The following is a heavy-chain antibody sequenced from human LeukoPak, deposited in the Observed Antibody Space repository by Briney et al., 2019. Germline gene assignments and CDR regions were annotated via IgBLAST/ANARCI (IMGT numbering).Heavy chain of an antibody. CDR2: MSYDGSNK. J-gene: IGHJ4*02. V-gene: IGHV3-30*04. D-gene: IGHD3-10*01. Sequence: QPGRSLRLSCAASGFTFSSYAMHWVRQAPGKGLEWVAVMSYDGSNKYYADSVKGRFTISRDNSKNTLYLQMNSLRAEDTAVYYCARSKHELGSGSYSSPFDYWGQGTLVTVSS. CDR1: GFTFSSYA. CDR3: ARSKHELGSGSYSSPFDY.